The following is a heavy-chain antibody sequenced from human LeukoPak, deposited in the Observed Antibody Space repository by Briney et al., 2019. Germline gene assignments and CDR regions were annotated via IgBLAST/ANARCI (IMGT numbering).Heavy chain of an antibody. CDR2: INHSGST. D-gene: IGHD3-3*01. V-gene: IGHV4-34*01. J-gene: IGHJ4*02. Sequence: SETLSLTRAVYGGSFSGYYWSWIRQPPGKGLEWIGEINHSGSTNYNPSLKSRVTISVDTSKNQFSLKLSSVTAADTAVYYCARGRGGSILGVPPTARYYFDYWGQGTLVTVSS. CDR1: GGSFSGYY. CDR3: ARGRGGSILGVPPTARYYFDY.